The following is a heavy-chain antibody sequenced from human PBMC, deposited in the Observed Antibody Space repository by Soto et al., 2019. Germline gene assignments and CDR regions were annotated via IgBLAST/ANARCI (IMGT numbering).Heavy chain of an antibody. CDR1: GFTFSSYA. V-gene: IGHV3-30-3*01. CDR3: ARAASGSPEPFFDY. Sequence: GGSLRLSCAASGFTFSSYAMHWVRQAPGKGLEWVAVISYDGSNKYYADSVKGRFTISRDNSKNTLYLQMNSLRAEDTAVYYCARAASGSPEPFFDYWGQGTLVTVSS. CDR2: ISYDGSNK. J-gene: IGHJ4*02. D-gene: IGHD1-26*01.